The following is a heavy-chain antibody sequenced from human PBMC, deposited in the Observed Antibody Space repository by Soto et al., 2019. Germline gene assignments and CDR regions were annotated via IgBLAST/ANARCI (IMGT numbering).Heavy chain of an antibody. J-gene: IGHJ6*04. CDR3: AIASREYCTNGVCWPDV. Sequence: SETLSLTCAVSGYSISSSNWWGWIRQPPGKGLEWIGYIYYSGSTYYNPSLKSRVTMSVDTSKNQFSLKLSSVTAVDTAVYYCAIASREYCTNGVCWPDVWGKGTTVTVSS. V-gene: IGHV4-28*01. CDR2: IYYSGST. D-gene: IGHD2-8*01. CDR1: GYSISSSNW.